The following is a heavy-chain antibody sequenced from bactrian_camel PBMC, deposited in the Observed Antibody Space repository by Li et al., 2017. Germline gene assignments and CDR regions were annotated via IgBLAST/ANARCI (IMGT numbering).Heavy chain of an antibody. Sequence: HVQLVESGGDSVRTGGSLRLSCAASGYTAGRHCMAWFRQAPGKGLEWVSSIYSDGSATYYKDSVKGRFTISRDNAKNTVYLQMDGLKSEDTALYYCATEGSYFGSWSSPKFGYWGQGTQVTVS. CDR1: GYTAGRHC. D-gene: IGHD6*01. CDR3: ATEGSYFGSWSSPKFGY. J-gene: IGHJ6*01. V-gene: IGHV3S6*01. CDR2: IYSDGSAT.